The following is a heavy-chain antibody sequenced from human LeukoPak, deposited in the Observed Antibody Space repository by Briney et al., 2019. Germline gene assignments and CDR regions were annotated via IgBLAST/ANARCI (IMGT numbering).Heavy chain of an antibody. D-gene: IGHD2/OR15-2a*01. CDR1: GFTFSSHS. Sequence: GGSLRLSCAASGFTFSSHSMNWVRQAPGKGLEWVSSFGTRSSSIYYADSVKGRFTISRDNSKNTLYLQMNSLRAEDTAVYYCAREGPRGNSQFDYWGQGTLVTVSS. J-gene: IGHJ4*02. V-gene: IGHV3-21*01. CDR2: FGTRSSSI. CDR3: AREGPRGNSQFDY.